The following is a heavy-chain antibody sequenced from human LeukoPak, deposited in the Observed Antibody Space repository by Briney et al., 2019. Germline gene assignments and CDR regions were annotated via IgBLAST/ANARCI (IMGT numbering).Heavy chain of an antibody. D-gene: IGHD3-10*01. Sequence: GGPLRLSCAASGFTFSSYAMSWVRQAPGKGLEWVSAISGSGGSTYYADSVKGRFTISRDNSKNTLYLQMNSLRAEDTTVYYCAKGLLWFGELLPLDYWGQGTLVTVSS. CDR3: AKGLLWFGELLPLDY. V-gene: IGHV3-23*01. CDR1: GFTFSSYA. J-gene: IGHJ4*02. CDR2: ISGSGGST.